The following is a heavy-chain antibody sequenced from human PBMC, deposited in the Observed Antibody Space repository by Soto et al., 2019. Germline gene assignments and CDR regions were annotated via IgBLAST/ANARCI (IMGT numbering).Heavy chain of an antibody. V-gene: IGHV1-2*04. J-gene: IGHJ4*02. CDR1: GYTFTGYY. CDR2: INPNSGGT. D-gene: IGHD5-18*01. Sequence: ASVKVSCKASGYTFTGYYMHWVRQAPGQGLEWMGWINPNSGGTNYAQKFQGWVTMTRDTSISTAYMELSRLRSDDTAVYYCARLSGYSYGSLDYWGQGTLVTVS. CDR3: ARLSGYSYGSLDY.